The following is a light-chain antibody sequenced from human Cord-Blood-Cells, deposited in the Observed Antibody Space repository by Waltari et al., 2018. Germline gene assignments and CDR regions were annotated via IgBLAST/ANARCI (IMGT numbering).Light chain of an antibody. V-gene: IGLV2-23*01. CDR3: CSYAGSSTVV. J-gene: IGLJ2*01. CDR2: EGS. CDR1: SRDVGSYNL. Sequence: QSALTQPASVSGSPGQSITTSCPGTSRDVGSYNLVPWYQQHPGKAPNLMIYEGSKRPSGVSNRFSGSKSGNTASLTISGLQAEDEADYYCCSYAGSSTVVFGGGTKLTVL.